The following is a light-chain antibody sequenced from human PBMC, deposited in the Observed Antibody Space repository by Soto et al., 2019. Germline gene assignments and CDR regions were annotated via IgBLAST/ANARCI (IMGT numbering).Light chain of an antibody. CDR1: QSLNTD. V-gene: IGKV3-15*01. CDR2: GAS. Sequence: EILMTQPPDSLSVSPGETATLSCRASQSLNTDLAWYQQKPGQAPRLLLYGASTRATGISTRFSGGGSGTEFTLTISGLQSEDSAVYYCQPYKSWPPITFGQGTRLEIK. CDR3: QPYKSWPPIT. J-gene: IGKJ5*01.